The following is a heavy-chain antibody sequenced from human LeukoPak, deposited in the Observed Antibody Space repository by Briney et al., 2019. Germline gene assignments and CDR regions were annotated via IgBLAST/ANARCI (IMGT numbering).Heavy chain of an antibody. V-gene: IGHV1-2*02. CDR3: ARFRLDYYYYYYMDV. Sequence: GASVKVSCKASGYTFTGYYMHWVRQAPGQGPEWMGWINPNSGGTNYAQKFQGRVTMTRDTSISTAYMELRSLRSDDTAVYYCARFRLDYYYYYYMDVWGKGTTVTVSS. CDR1: GYTFTGYY. J-gene: IGHJ6*03. CDR2: INPNSGGT. D-gene: IGHD6-19*01.